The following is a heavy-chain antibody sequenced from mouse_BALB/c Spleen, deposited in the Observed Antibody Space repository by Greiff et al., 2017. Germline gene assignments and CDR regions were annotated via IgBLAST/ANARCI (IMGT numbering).Heavy chain of an antibody. CDR1: GFNIKDTY. V-gene: IGHV14-3*02. CDR2: IDPANGNT. J-gene: IGHJ4*01. CDR3: ARLEDYYAMDY. Sequence: EVKLQESGAELVKPGASVKLSCTASGFNIKDTYMHWVKQRPEQGLEWIGRIDPANGNTKYDPKFQGKATITADTSSNTAYLQLSSLTSEDTAVYYCARLEDYYAMDYWGQGTSVTVSS.